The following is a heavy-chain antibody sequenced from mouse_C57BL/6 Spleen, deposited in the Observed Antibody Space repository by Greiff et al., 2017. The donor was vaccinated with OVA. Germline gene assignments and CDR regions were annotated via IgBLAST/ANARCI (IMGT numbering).Heavy chain of an antibody. V-gene: IGHV10-3*01. CDR2: IRSKSSNYAT. Sequence: DVKIQESGGGLVQPKGSLKLSCAASGFTFNTYAMHWVRQAPGKGLEWVARIRSKSSNYATYYADSVKDRFTISRDDSQSMLYLQMNNLKTEDTAMYYCVRDPLYYYGSWYFDVWGTGTTVTVSS. CDR1: GFTFNTYA. CDR3: VRDPLYYYGSWYFDV. J-gene: IGHJ1*03. D-gene: IGHD1-1*01.